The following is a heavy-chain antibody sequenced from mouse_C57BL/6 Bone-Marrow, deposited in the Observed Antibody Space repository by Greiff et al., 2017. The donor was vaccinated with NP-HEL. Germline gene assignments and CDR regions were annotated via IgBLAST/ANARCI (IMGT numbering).Heavy chain of an antibody. J-gene: IGHJ2*01. D-gene: IGHD2-2*01. CDR1: GFNIKDDY. Sequence: EVQRVESGAELVRPGASVKLSCTASGFNIKDDYMHWVKQRPEQGLEWIGWLDPENGDTEYASKFQGKATITADTSSNTAYLQLSSLTSEDTAVYYCTTGSYYFDYWGQGTTLTVSS. V-gene: IGHV14-4*01. CDR2: LDPENGDT. CDR3: TTGSYYFDY.